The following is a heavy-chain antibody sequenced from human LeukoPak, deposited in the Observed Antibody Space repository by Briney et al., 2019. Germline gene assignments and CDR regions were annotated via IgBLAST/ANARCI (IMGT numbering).Heavy chain of an antibody. V-gene: IGHV4-61*02. Sequence: SETLSLTCTVSGGSISSGSYYWSWIRQPAGKGLEWIGRIYTSGSTNYNPSLKSRVTVSVDTSKNQFSLKLSSVTAADTAEYYCAREMGAEGFDYWGQGTLVTVSS. CDR3: AREMGAEGFDY. CDR2: IYTSGST. D-gene: IGHD3-16*01. CDR1: GGSISSGSYY. J-gene: IGHJ4*02.